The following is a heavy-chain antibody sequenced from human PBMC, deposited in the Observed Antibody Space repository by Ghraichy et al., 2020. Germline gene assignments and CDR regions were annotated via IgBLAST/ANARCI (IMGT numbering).Heavy chain of an antibody. D-gene: IGHD1/OR15-1a*01. J-gene: IGHJ4*01. V-gene: IGHV6-1*01. Sequence: SQTLSLTCAISGDSVSSNRAAWIWVRQSPSRGLEWLGRTYYRSKWYNDYAPSVQSRTTVNPDTSKNQFSLQLNSVTPEDTALYYCVRVDEGTTAFWGHGTLVTVSS. CDR3: VRVDEGTTAF. CDR1: GDSVSSNRAA. CDR2: TYYRSKWYN.